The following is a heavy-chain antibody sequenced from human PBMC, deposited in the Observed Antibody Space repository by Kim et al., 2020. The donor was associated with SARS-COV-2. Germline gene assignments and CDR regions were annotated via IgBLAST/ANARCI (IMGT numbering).Heavy chain of an antibody. Sequence: TCFRPSFQGQVTISADMSISTAYLQWSSLKASDTAMYYCARRNNGDFDYWGQGTLVTVSS. V-gene: IGHV5-51*01. CDR3: ARRNNGDFDY. J-gene: IGHJ4*02. D-gene: IGHD3-10*01. CDR2: T.